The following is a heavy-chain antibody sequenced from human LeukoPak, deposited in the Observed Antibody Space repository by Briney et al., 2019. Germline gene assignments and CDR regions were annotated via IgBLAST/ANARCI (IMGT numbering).Heavy chain of an antibody. CDR2: IYSGGST. J-gene: IGHJ6*02. D-gene: IGHD2-2*01. Sequence: PGGSLRLSCAASGFTVSSNYTSWVRQAPGKGLEWVSVIYSGGSTYYADSVKGRFTISRDNSKNTLYLQMNSLRAEDTAVYYCARFYYCSSTSCGPRLSGMDVWGQGTTVTVSS. V-gene: IGHV3-66*01. CDR1: GFTVSSNY. CDR3: ARFYYCSSTSCGPRLSGMDV.